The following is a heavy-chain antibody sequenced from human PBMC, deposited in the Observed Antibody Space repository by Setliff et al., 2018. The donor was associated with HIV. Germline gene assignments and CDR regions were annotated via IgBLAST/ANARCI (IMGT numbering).Heavy chain of an antibody. J-gene: IGHJ4*02. V-gene: IGHV4-38-2*01. CDR3: GRQAWDHQSSGYFVDY. D-gene: IGHD6-19*01. Sequence: SQTLSLTCRVSGYFINIGHYCGWLRQSPGKGLEWIGTIYHSGGTNYNPSLESRLTISVDTSRNQFSLRLSSVTAADTAVYYCGRQAWDHQSSGYFVDYWGQGTLVTVSS. CDR1: GYFINIGHY. CDR2: IYHSGGT.